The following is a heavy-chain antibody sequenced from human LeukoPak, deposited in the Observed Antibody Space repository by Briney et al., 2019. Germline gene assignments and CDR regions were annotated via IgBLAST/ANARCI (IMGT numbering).Heavy chain of an antibody. CDR1: GDSMNSHY. V-gene: IGHV4-4*07. CDR3: ARGPPPDFDC. CDR2: IYTSGST. Sequence: SETLSLTCTVSGDSMNSHYWSWIRQPAGKGLEWVGRIYTSGSTDYNPSLKSRVTMSVDTSKNQFSLNLSSVTAADTAVYYCARGPPPDFDCWGQGTLITVSS. J-gene: IGHJ4*02.